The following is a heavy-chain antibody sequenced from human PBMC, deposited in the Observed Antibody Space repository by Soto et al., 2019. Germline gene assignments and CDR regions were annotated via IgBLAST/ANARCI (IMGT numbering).Heavy chain of an antibody. Sequence: EVQLLESGGALVQPGGSLRLSCAASGFTFSSYAMSWVRQAPGKGLEWVSSISASGDSTHNADSVKGRFAISRDNSKNTLDLQLNSLTADDTAVYYFAKGGLYNSSWYEGYWGQGTLVTVSS. V-gene: IGHV3-23*01. CDR1: GFTFSSYA. CDR3: AKGGLYNSSWYEGY. D-gene: IGHD6-13*01. J-gene: IGHJ4*02. CDR2: ISASGDST.